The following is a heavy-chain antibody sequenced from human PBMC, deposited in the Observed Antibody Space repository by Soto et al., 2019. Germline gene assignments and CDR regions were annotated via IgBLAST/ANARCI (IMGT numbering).Heavy chain of an antibody. CDR2: IIPILGIA. V-gene: IGHV1-69*02. CDR3: ARAAGTPKPTRAFDI. D-gene: IGHD1-1*01. J-gene: IGHJ3*02. Sequence: QVQLVQSGAEVKKPGSSVKVSCQASGGTFSSYTISWVRQAPGQGLEWMGRIIPILGIANYAQKFQGRVTITADKSTSTAYMELSSLRSEDTAVYYCARAAGTPKPTRAFDIWGQGTMVTVSS. CDR1: GGTFSSYT.